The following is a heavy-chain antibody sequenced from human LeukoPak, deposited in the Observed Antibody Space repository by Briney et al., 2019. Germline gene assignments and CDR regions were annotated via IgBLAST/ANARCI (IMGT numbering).Heavy chain of an antibody. J-gene: IGHJ4*02. V-gene: IGHV4-59*08. CDR2: IYYSGST. Sequence: PSETLSLTCTVSGGSISSYYWSWIRRPPGKGLEWIGYIYYSGSTNYNPSLKSRVTISVDTSKNQFSLKLSSVTAADTAVYYCARLGGLVTTGYYFDYWGQGTLVTVSS. CDR3: ARLGGLVTTGYYFDY. CDR1: GGSISSYY. D-gene: IGHD4-11*01.